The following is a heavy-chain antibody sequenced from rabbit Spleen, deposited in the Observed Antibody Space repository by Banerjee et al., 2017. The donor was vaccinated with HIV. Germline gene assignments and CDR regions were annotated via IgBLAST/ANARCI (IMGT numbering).Heavy chain of an antibody. V-gene: IGHV1S45*01. J-gene: IGHJ4*01. CDR3: ARYSATNYNNL. CDR1: GFSFSNKAV. CDR2: GYSGSSGDT. D-gene: IGHD1-1*01. Sequence: QEQLVESGGGLVKPEGSLKLSCTASGFSFSNKAVMCWVRQAPGKGLEWIACGYSGSSGDTYYASWARGRFTISKTSSTTVTLQMTSLTAADTATYFCARYSATNYNNLWGPGTLVTVS.